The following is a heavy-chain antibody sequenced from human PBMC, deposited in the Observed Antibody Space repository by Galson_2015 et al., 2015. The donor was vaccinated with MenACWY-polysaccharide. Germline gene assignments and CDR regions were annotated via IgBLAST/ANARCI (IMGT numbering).Heavy chain of an antibody. CDR1: GFIVSSNY. CDR2: IYSGGST. Sequence: SLRLSCAASGFIVSSNYMSWVRQAPGKGLEWVSVIYSGGSTYYADSVKGRFTISRDNSKNTLYLQMNSLRAEDTAVYYCARDQGGSGFDYWGQGSLVTVSS. V-gene: IGHV3-53*01. CDR3: ARDQGGSGFDY. D-gene: IGHD6-19*01. J-gene: IGHJ4*02.